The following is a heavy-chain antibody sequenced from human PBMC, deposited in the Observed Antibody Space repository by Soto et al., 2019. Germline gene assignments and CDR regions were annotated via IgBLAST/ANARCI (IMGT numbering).Heavy chain of an antibody. D-gene: IGHD2-15*01. CDR1: GDSIGRGGYY. CDR3: ARGRYCLTGRCFPNWFDS. Sequence: SETLSLTCTVSGDSIGRGGYYWTWIRQHPGKGLEWIAYIYTTGSTYYNPSLKSRVGISVDTSKNQFSLKLSSVTAADTAVYFCARGRYCLTGRCFPNWFDSWGQGTLVT. V-gene: IGHV4-31*03. CDR2: IYTTGST. J-gene: IGHJ5*01.